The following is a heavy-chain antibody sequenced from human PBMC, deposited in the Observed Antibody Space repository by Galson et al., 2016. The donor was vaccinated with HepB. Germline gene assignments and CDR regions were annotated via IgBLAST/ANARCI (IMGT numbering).Heavy chain of an antibody. J-gene: IGHJ4*02. V-gene: IGHV1-3*04. CDR1: GYTFTGHC. CDR2: IKTANGNT. CDR3: ARLGFGFFGDYSYFEF. Sequence: SVKVSCKASGYTFTGHCLHWVRQAPGQRLEWMGGIKTANGNTEYSQKFQGRVTITTDTSATLVFLDLSSLRSEDTAVYYCARLGFGFFGDYSYFEFWGRGTLVTVSS. D-gene: IGHD4-17*01.